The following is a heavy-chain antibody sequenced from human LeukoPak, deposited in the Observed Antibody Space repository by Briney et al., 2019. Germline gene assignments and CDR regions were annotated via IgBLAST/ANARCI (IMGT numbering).Heavy chain of an antibody. Sequence: SETLSLTCAVYGGSFSGYYWSWIRQPPGKGLEWIGEINHSGSTNCSPSLKNRVSISVDTSKNQFSLNLSSVTAADTAVYYCARGNCSNTSCFFDYWGQGTLVTVSS. J-gene: IGHJ4*02. D-gene: IGHD2-2*01. CDR3: ARGNCSNTSCFFDY. CDR2: INHSGST. CDR1: GGSFSGYY. V-gene: IGHV4-34*01.